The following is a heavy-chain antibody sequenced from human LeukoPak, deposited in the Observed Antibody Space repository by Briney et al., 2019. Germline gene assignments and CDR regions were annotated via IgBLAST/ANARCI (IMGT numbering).Heavy chain of an antibody. CDR3: AKDGYCSSTSCYAGGLYYYYYMDV. J-gene: IGHJ6*03. CDR2: ISGSGGST. CDR1: GFTFSSYA. V-gene: IGHV3-23*01. D-gene: IGHD2-2*03. Sequence: PGRSLRLSCAASGFTFSSYARSWVRQAPGKGLEWVSAISGSGGSTYYADSVKGRFTISRDNSKNTLYLQMNSLRAEDTAVYYCAKDGYCSSTSCYAGGLYYYYYMDVWGKGTTVTVSS.